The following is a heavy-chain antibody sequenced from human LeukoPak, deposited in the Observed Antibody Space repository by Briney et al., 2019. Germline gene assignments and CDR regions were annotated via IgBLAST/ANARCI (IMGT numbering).Heavy chain of an antibody. Sequence: SQTLSLTCAVSGGSISSGGYSWSWIRQPPGKGLEWIGYIYHSGSTYYNPSLKSRVTISVDRSKNQFSPKLSSVTAADTAVYYCASSSSWSEFDPWGQGTLVTVSS. D-gene: IGHD6-13*01. CDR3: ASSSSWSEFDP. CDR1: GGSISSGGYS. CDR2: IYHSGST. J-gene: IGHJ5*02. V-gene: IGHV4-30-2*01.